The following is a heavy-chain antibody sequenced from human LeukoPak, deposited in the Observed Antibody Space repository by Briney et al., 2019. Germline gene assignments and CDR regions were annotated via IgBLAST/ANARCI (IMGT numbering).Heavy chain of an antibody. J-gene: IGHJ6*02. Sequence: PGGSLRLSCAASGFTFSRYAMHWVRQAPGKGLEYVSAISSNGGSTYYANSVKGRFTISRYNSKNTLYLQMNSLRAEDTAVYYCATDYVGNSLCYYYGLGVWGQGTTVTVSS. V-gene: IGHV3-64*01. D-gene: IGHD4-23*01. CDR2: ISSNGGST. CDR1: GFTFSRYA. CDR3: ATDYVGNSLCYYYGLGV.